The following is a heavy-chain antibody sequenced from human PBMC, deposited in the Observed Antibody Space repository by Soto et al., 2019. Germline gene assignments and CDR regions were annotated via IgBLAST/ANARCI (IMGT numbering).Heavy chain of an antibody. CDR2: INHSGST. D-gene: IGHD1-1*01. J-gene: IGHJ4*02. Sequence: SDTLSLTCGVTRGTLSGYYWNWSRQCPGKGLEWIGEINHSGSTTYSPSLNRRVTLSIDTSKDQFSMKLNSVTAADSAVYYCARDRMHWNYWGEGNLVNVCS. CDR3: ARDRMHWNY. CDR1: RGTLSGYY. V-gene: IGHV4-34*01.